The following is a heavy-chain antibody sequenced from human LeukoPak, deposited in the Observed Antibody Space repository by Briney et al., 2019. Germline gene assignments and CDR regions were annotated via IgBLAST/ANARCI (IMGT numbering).Heavy chain of an antibody. V-gene: IGHV3-74*01. Sequence: PGGSLRLSCAASGFTFTSYWMHWVRQAPGKGLVWVSRINSDGSSTSYADSVKGRFTISRDNAKNTLYLQMNSLRAEDTAVYYCAARYYYDPSGYPVGDYWGQGTLVTVSS. CDR1: GFTFTSYW. CDR3: AARYYYDPSGYPVGDY. CDR2: INSDGSST. D-gene: IGHD3-22*01. J-gene: IGHJ4*02.